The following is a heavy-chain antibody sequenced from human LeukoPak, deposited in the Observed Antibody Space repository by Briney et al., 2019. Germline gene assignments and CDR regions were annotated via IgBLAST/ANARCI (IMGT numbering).Heavy chain of an antibody. D-gene: IGHD2-15*01. CDR3: ATRSGWTFDY. Sequence: GGSLRLSCAASGFTFSTYEINWVRQAQGKGLEWISYISSSANTIYYADSVKGRFTISRDNAKHSLYLQMNSLRAEDTAVYYCATRSGWTFDYWGQGTLVTVSS. CDR1: GFTFSTYE. V-gene: IGHV3-48*03. J-gene: IGHJ4*02. CDR2: ISSSANTI.